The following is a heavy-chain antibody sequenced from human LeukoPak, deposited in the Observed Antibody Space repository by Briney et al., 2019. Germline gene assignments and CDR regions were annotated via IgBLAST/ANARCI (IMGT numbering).Heavy chain of an antibody. CDR3: ARAGSGHPEAAFDY. D-gene: IGHD3-10*01. Sequence: ASVTVSCKASGYTFTSYGISWVRQAPGQGLEWMGWISAYNGNTNYAQKLQGRVTMTTDTSTSTAYMELRSLRSDDTVVYYCARAGSGHPEAAFDYWGQGTLVTVSS. J-gene: IGHJ4*02. V-gene: IGHV1-18*01. CDR2: ISAYNGNT. CDR1: GYTFTSYG.